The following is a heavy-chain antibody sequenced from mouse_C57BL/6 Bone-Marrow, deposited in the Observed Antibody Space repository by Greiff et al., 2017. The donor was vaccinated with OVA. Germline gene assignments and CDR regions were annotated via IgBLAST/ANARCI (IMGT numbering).Heavy chain of an antibody. CDR1: GFNIKDDY. D-gene: IGHD2-4*01. V-gene: IGHV14-4*01. J-gene: IGHJ4*01. CDR3: TTDEYDEGYAMDY. Sequence: EVQLQQSGAELVRPGASVKLSCTASGFNIKDDYMHWVKQRPEQGLEWIGWIDPENGDTEYASKFQGKATITADTSSNTAYLQLSSLTSEDTAVYYCTTDEYDEGYAMDYWGQGTSVTVSS. CDR2: IDPENGDT.